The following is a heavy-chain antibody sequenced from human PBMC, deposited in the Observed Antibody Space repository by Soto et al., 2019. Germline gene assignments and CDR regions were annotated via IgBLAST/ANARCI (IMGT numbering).Heavy chain of an antibody. J-gene: IGHJ4*02. CDR2: IYYSGST. D-gene: IGHD3-22*01. Sequence: QLQLQESGPGLVKPSETLSLTCTVSGGSISSRSYYWGWIRQPPGKGLEWIGSIYYSGSTYYNPSLKRRVTISVDTSKNQFSLKLSSVTAADTAVYYCARQRYYDSSGYYSDYWGQGTLVTVSS. V-gene: IGHV4-39*01. CDR1: GGSISSRSYY. CDR3: ARQRYYDSSGYYSDY.